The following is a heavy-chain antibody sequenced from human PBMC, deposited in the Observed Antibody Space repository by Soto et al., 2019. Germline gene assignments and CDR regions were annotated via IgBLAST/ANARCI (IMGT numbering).Heavy chain of an antibody. CDR1: GFTFSSYA. CDR3: AKPRTTGSGISTYYFDY. J-gene: IGHJ4*02. CDR2: ISGSGGST. Sequence: GGSLRLSCAASGFTFSSYAMSWVRQAPGKGLEWVSAISGSGGSTYYADSVKGRFTISRDNSKNTLYLQMNSLRAEDTAVYYCAKPRTTGSGISTYYFDYWGQGTLVTVSS. V-gene: IGHV3-23*01. D-gene: IGHD3-10*01.